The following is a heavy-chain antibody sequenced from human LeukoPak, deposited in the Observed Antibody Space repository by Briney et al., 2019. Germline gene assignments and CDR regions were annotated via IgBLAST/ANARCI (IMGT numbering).Heavy chain of an antibody. CDR3: ARAPSVVTPSYFDY. D-gene: IGHD4-23*01. J-gene: IGHJ4*02. CDR2: IIPIFGTA. Sequence: ASVKVSCKASGGTFISYAISWVRQAPGQGLEWMGGIIPIFGTANYAQKFQGRVTITADESTSTAYMELSSLRSEDTAVYYCARAPSVVTPSYFDYWGQGTLVTVSS. CDR1: GGTFISYA. V-gene: IGHV1-69*13.